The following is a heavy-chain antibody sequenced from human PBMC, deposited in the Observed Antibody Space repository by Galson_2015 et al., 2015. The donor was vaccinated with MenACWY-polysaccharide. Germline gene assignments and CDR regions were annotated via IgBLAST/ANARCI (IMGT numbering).Heavy chain of an antibody. D-gene: IGHD1-1*01. CDR1: GFTFSGSA. V-gene: IGHV3-73*01. CDR2: IRSKANSYAT. J-gene: IGHJ4*02. CDR3: TLPGVATGATIIDY. Sequence: SLRLSCAASGFTFSGSAMHWVLPASGKGLEWVGRIRSKANSYATAYAASVKGRFTISRDDSKNTAYLQMNSLKTEDTAVYYCTLPGVATGATIIDYWGQGTLVTVSS.